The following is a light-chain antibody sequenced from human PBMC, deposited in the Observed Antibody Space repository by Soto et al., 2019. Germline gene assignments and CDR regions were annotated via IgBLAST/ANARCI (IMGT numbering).Light chain of an antibody. CDR2: DVS. J-gene: IGLJ1*01. CDR3: CSYAGSPRYV. CDR1: SSDVGYYNY. Sequence: QSVLTQPRSVSGSPGQSVTISCTGTSSDVGYYNYVSWYQQHPGKAPKVMIYDVSERPSGVPDRFSGSKSGNTASLTISGLQAEDEADYCCSYAGSPRYVFGTGTQVTVL. V-gene: IGLV2-11*01.